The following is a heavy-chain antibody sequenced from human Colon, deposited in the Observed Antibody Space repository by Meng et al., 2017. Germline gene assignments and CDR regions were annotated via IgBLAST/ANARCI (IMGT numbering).Heavy chain of an antibody. Sequence: QVQLQQSGPGLVKPSQTLSLNCAIPGDSVSSNRALWHWVRQSPSRGLEWLGQTYYRSEWQNHYGVSVKSRITINADTSRNHFSLHLNSVTPEDTAVYYCTTWYGEYWGQGTLVTVSS. J-gene: IGHJ4*02. V-gene: IGHV6-1*01. CDR2: TYYRSEWQN. D-gene: IGHD3-10*01. CDR3: TTWYGEY. CDR1: GDSVSSNRAL.